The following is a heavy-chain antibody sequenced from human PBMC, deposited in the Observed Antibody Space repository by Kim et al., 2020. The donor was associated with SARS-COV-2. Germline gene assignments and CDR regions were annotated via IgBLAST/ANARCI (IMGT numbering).Heavy chain of an antibody. Sequence: GGSLILTCVATGFTFSGSWMAWVRQAPGKGLEWVANFNPDGTKTGYVDSVKGRVTISRDNTRNSLYLQMDSLRPADTAVYFCARDPAYRACDNWGQGTM. CDR3: ARDPAYRACDN. J-gene: IGHJ3*02. CDR1: GFTFSGSW. D-gene: IGHD2-21*01. V-gene: IGHV3-7*01. CDR2: FNPDGTKT.